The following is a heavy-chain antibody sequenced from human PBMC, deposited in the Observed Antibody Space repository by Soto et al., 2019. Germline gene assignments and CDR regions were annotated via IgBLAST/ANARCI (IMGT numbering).Heavy chain of an antibody. V-gene: IGHV4-30-4*01. CDR3: ARGYCSSTSCYSVRVGWFDP. D-gene: IGHD2-2*01. CDR1: GGSISSGDYY. J-gene: IGHJ5*02. Sequence: QVQLQESGPGLVKPSQTLSLTCTVSGGSISSGDYYWSWMRQPPGKGLEWIGYIYYSGSTYYNPSLKSRVTISADTSKNQFSLKLSSVTAADTAVYYCARGYCSSTSCYSVRVGWFDPWGQGTLVTVSS. CDR2: IYYSGST.